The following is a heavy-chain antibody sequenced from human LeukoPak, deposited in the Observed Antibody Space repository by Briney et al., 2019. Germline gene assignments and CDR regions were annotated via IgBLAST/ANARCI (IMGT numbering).Heavy chain of an antibody. CDR1: GGSISTYY. CDR2: IYYSGST. D-gene: IGHD3-22*01. V-gene: IGHV4-59*01. J-gene: IGHJ4*02. CDR3: ARAVPYYDSSGYYYIFDY. Sequence: PSETLSLTCTVSGGSISTYYWSWIRQPPGKGLEWIGYIYYSGSTNYSPSLKSRVTISVDTSKNQFSLKLSSVTAADTAVYYCARAVPYYDSSGYYYIFDYWGQGTLVTVSS.